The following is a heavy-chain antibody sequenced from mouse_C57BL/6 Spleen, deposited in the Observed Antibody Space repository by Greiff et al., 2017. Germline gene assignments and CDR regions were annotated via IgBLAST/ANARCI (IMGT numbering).Heavy chain of an antibody. Sequence: EVQLVESGEGLVKPGGSLKLSCAASGFTFSSYAMSWVRQTSEKRLEWVAYISSGGDYIYYADTVKGRFTISRDNARNTLYLQMSSLKSEDTAMYYCTSGNYDYDGFDYWGQGTTLTVSS. CDR2: ISSGGDYI. V-gene: IGHV5-9-1*02. J-gene: IGHJ2*01. CDR1: GFTFSSYA. CDR3: TSGNYDYDGFDY. D-gene: IGHD2-4*01.